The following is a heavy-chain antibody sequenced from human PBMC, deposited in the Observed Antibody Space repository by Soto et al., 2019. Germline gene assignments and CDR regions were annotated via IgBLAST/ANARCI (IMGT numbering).Heavy chain of an antibody. CDR2: INHSGST. D-gene: IGHD1-26*01. CDR1: GGSFSGYY. Sequence: PSETLSLTCAVYGGSFSGYYWSWIRQPPEKGLEWIGKINHSGSTNYNPSLNSRVTISVDTSKNQFSLKLSSVTAADTAVYYCARLKSGSYRRCYYYGMDVWGQGTTVTVSS. CDR3: ARLKSGSYRRCYYYGMDV. V-gene: IGHV4-34*01. J-gene: IGHJ6*02.